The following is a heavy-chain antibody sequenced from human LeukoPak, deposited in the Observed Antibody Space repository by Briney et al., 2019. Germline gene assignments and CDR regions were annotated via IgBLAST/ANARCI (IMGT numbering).Heavy chain of an antibody. J-gene: IGHJ4*02. D-gene: IGHD3-22*01. CDR2: ISSSSSYI. CDR3: AREDYDSSGYYDY. V-gene: IGHV3-21*01. CDR1: GFTFSSYA. Sequence: GGSLRLSCAASGFTFSSYAMNWVRQAPGKGLEWVSSISSSSSYIYYADSVKGRFTFSRDNAKNSLYLQMNSLRAEDTAVYYCAREDYDSSGYYDYWGQGTLVTVSS.